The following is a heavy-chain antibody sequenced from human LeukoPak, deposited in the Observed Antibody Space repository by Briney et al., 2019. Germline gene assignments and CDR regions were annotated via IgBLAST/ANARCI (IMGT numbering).Heavy chain of an antibody. CDR1: GYSFTSYW. J-gene: IGHJ4*02. CDR2: IYPGDSDT. V-gene: IGHV5-51*01. CDR3: ARQVVPAAISADY. D-gene: IGHD2-2*02. Sequence: GESLKISCKGSGYSFTSYWIGWVRQMPGKGLEGMGIIYPGDSDTRYSPSFQGQVTISADKSICTAYLQWSSLKASDTAMYYCARQVVPAAISADYWGQGTLVTVSS.